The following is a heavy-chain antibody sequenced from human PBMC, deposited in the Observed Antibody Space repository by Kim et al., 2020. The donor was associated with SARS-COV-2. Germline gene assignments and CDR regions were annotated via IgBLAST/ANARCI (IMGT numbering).Heavy chain of an antibody. J-gene: IGHJ2*01. CDR1: GYTFNIYG. Sequence: ASVKVSCKASGYTFNIYGISWVRQAPGQGLEWMGWISAYNGNTNYAQKFQGRVTMTTDTSTSTAYMELRSLRSDDTAVYYCARDTGSYLQPSDDLWGRGTLVTVSS. CDR2: ISAYNGNT. D-gene: IGHD1-26*01. V-gene: IGHV1-18*01. CDR3: ARDTGSYLQPSDDL.